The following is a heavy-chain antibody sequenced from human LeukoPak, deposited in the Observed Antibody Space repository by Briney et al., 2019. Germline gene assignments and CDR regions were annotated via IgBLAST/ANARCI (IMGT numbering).Heavy chain of an antibody. J-gene: IGHJ4*02. CDR1: GGSFSGYY. Sequence: PSETLSLTCAVYGGSFSGYYWSWIRQPPGKGLEWIGEINHSGSTNYNPSLKSRVTISVDTSKNQFSLKLSSVTAADTAVYYCARGESPAFDMAPFDYWGQGTLVTVSS. CDR2: INHSGST. D-gene: IGHD3-9*01. V-gene: IGHV4-34*01. CDR3: ARGESPAFDMAPFDY.